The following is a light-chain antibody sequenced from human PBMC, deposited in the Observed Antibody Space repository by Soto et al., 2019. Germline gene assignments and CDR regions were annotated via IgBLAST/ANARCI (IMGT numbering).Light chain of an antibody. Sequence: QAVVTQEASLTVSPGGTGTLTCGSSTGAVTSGHYPYWFQQKPGQAPRTLIYDTSNKHSWTPARFSGSLLGGKAALTLSGAQPEDEAEYYCLLSYSGARPYVVFGGGTKLTVL. J-gene: IGLJ2*01. V-gene: IGLV7-46*01. CDR1: TGAVTSGHY. CDR3: LLSYSGARPYVV. CDR2: DTS.